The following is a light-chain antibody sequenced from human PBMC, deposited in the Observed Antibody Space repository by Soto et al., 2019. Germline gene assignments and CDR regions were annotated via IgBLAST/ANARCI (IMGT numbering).Light chain of an antibody. Sequence: AIQMTQSPSSLSASVGDRVTITCRASQGIRNDLGWYQQKPGKAPKLLIYGATRLQSGLPSRFSGSGSVTEFTLTISSLQPEDFATYYCLQDYIYPLTFGGGTKVVIK. CDR3: LQDYIYPLT. CDR1: QGIRND. V-gene: IGKV1-6*01. CDR2: GAT. J-gene: IGKJ4*01.